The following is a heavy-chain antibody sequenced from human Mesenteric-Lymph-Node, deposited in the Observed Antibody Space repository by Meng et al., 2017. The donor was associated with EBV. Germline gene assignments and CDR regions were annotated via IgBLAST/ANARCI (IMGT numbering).Heavy chain of an antibody. J-gene: IGHJ5*02. V-gene: IGHV1-69*01. Sequence: QMQHAQSRPGVKKPGCTVNVACKASGGTFISYSISWVPQAPGQTLEWMGGIIPIFGTANYAQKLQGRVTITADESTSTAYMELSSLRSEDTAVYYCARREATVTNWFVPWGQGTLVTVSS. CDR2: IIPIFGTA. CDR1: GGTFISYS. D-gene: IGHD4-17*01. CDR3: ARREATVTNWFVP.